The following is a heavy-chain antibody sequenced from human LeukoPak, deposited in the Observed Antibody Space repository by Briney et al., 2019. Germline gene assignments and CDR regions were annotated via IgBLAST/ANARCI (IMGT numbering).Heavy chain of an antibody. Sequence: SETLSLTCTVSGGSISSGIYYWSWVRQPPGKGLEWIGYIYYSGTAYYSPSLKSRVTISVDTSKNQVSLKLTSVTAADTAVYFCARLRYYDSSGYTFDNWGQGTLVTVSS. V-gene: IGHV4-30-4*01. CDR1: GGSISSGIYY. D-gene: IGHD3-22*01. CDR3: ARLRYYDSSGYTFDN. J-gene: IGHJ4*02. CDR2: IYYSGTA.